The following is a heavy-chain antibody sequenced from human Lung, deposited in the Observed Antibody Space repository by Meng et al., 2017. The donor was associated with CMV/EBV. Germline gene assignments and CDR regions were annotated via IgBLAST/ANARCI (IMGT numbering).Heavy chain of an antibody. CDR2: INHSVST. D-gene: IGHD3-3*01. V-gene: IGHV4-34*01. J-gene: IGHJ6*01. Sequence: LXCAAYGGSFSGYYWSWIRQPPGKGLEWIGEINHSVSTNYNPSLKSRVTISVDTSKNQFSLKLSSVTAADTAVYFCARRRTVFGVVIDYGMDVWGLGNTV. CDR1: GGSFSGYY. CDR3: ARRRTVFGVVIDYGMDV.